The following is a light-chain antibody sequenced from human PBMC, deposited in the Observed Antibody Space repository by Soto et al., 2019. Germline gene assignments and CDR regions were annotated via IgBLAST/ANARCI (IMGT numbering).Light chain of an antibody. CDR2: AAY. CDR3: QQYDNAPLT. J-gene: IGKJ4*01. Sequence: DIQMTQAPSSLSASVGDRVTITCRARQDISTYLAWYQQKPGKVPKLLLSAAYTLQSGVPPRFSGSGSGTDFTLTISSLQPEDVATYYCQQYDNAPLTFGGGTKVEIK. V-gene: IGKV1-27*01. CDR1: QDISTY.